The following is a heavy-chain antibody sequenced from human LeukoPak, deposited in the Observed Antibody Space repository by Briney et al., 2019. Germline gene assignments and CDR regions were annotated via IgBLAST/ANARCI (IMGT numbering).Heavy chain of an antibody. CDR2: IIPIFGTA. CDR1: GGTFSSYA. V-gene: IGHV1-69*05. J-gene: IGHJ6*03. CDR3: ARDYVVPAAMGDYYYYMDV. D-gene: IGHD2-2*01. Sequence: VASVKVSCKASGGTFSSYAISWVRQAPGQGLEWMGRIIPIFGTANYALKFQGRVTITTDESTSTAYMELRSLRSDDTAVYYCARDYVVPAAMGDYYYYMDVWGEGTTVTVSS.